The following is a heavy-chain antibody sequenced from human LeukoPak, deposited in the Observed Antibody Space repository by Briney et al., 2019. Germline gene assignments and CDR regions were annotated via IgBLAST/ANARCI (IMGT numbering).Heavy chain of an antibody. CDR1: GGSISSSNW. CDR3: ASWSRSLVRGVIHFDY. D-gene: IGHD3-10*01. Sequence: SETLSLTCAVSGGSISSSNWWSWVRQPPGKGLEWIGEIYHSGSTNYNPSLKSRVTISVDKFKNQFSLKLSSVTAADTAVYYCASWSRSLVRGVIHFDYWGQGTLVTVSS. J-gene: IGHJ4*02. V-gene: IGHV4-4*02. CDR2: IYHSGST.